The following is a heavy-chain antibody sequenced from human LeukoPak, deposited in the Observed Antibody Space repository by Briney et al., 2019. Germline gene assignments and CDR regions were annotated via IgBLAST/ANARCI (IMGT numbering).Heavy chain of an antibody. D-gene: IGHD6-19*01. CDR2: ISGDGGNT. CDR1: GFTFSSYG. V-gene: IGHV3-23*01. Sequence: PGGSLRLSCAASGFTFSSYGMSWVRQAPGKGLEWVSGISGDGGNTYYADSVKGRFTISRDNSKNTVYLQMSSLRAEDTAVYYCAKDRGGGQWLALDYWGQGTLVTVSS. CDR3: AKDRGGGQWLALDY. J-gene: IGHJ4*02.